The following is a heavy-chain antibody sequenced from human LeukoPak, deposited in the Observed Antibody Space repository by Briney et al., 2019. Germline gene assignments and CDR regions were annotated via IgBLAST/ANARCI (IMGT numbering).Heavy chain of an antibody. J-gene: IGHJ4*02. Sequence: SVTVSCKASGGTFSIYAISWVRQAPGQGLEWMGGIIPIFGTANYAQKFQGRVTITADESTSTAYMELSSLRSEDTAVYYCARGRIWSGYYYFDYWGQGTLVTVSS. CDR2: IIPIFGTA. D-gene: IGHD3-3*01. CDR1: GGTFSIYA. V-gene: IGHV1-69*01. CDR3: ARGRIWSGYYYFDY.